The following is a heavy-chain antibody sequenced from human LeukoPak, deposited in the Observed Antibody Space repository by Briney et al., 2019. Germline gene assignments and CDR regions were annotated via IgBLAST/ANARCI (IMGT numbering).Heavy chain of an antibody. CDR3: ATDRGYSYGYRVYYFDY. J-gene: IGHJ4*02. D-gene: IGHD5-18*01. Sequence: ASVKVSCKVSGYTLTELSMHWVRQAPGKGLEWMGGFDPEDGETIYAQKFQGRVTMTEDTSTDTAYMELSSLRSEDTAVSYCATDRGYSYGYRVYYFDYWGQGTLATVSS. CDR2: FDPEDGET. V-gene: IGHV1-24*01. CDR1: GYTLTELS.